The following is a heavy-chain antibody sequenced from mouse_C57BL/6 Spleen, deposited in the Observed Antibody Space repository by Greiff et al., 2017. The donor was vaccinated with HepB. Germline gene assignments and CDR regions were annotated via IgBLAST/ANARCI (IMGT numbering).Heavy chain of an antibody. CDR1: GYSITSGYY. CDR3: AIDERGVRPYWYCDV. CDR2: ISYDGSN. V-gene: IGHV3-6*01. J-gene: IGHJ1*03. Sequence: DVKLQESGPGLVKPSQSLSITCSVTGYSITSGYYWNWIRQFPGNNLEWMGYISYDGSNNYNPSLKNRISITRDTSKNQFFLKLNSVTTEDTATYDGAIDERGVRPYWYCDVWGTGTTVTVSS. D-gene: IGHD2-14*01.